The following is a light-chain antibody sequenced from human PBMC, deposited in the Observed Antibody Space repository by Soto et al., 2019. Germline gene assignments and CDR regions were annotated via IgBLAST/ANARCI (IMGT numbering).Light chain of an antibody. Sequence: DIQLTQSPSFLSASVGDRVTITCRASQGISSYLAWYQQKPGKAPKLLIYAASTLQSGVPSRFSGSGSGTEFTLTISSLQPEDVATYYCQRLDSYSTFGQGTRLEIK. J-gene: IGKJ5*01. CDR2: AAS. CDR1: QGISSY. CDR3: QRLDSYST. V-gene: IGKV1-9*01.